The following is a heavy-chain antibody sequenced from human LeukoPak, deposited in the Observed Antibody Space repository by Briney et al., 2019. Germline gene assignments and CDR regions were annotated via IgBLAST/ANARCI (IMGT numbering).Heavy chain of an antibody. CDR2: IYYSGST. D-gene: IGHD2-15*01. CDR1: GGSISSYY. CDR3: AREVVVVVAAISNWFDP. J-gene: IGHJ5*02. V-gene: IGHV4-39*07. Sequence: PSETLSLTCTVSGGSISSYYWGWIRQPPGKGLEWIGSIYYSGSTYYNPSLKSRVTISVDTSKNQFSLKLSSVTAADTAVYYCAREVVVVVAAISNWFDPWGQGTLVTVSS.